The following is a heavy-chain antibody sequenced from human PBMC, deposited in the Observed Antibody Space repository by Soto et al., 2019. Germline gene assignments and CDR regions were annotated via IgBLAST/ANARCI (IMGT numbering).Heavy chain of an antibody. CDR1: GGTFSSYA. CDR3: AIDRRTTTVVTHYFDY. CDR2: IIPIFGTA. V-gene: IGHV1-69*12. J-gene: IGHJ4*02. Sequence: QVQLVQSGAEVKKPGSSVKVSCKASGGTFSSYAISWVRQAPGQGLEWMGGIIPIFGTANYAQKFQGRDTITADESTSTAYMELSSLRSEDTAVYYCAIDRRTTTVVTHYFDYWGQGTLVTVSS. D-gene: IGHD4-17*01.